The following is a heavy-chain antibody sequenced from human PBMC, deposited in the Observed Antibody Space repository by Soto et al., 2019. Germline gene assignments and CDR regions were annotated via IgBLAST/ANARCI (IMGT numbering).Heavy chain of an antibody. Sequence: QVQLVQSGAEVKKPGSSVKVSCKASGGTCSSYTISWVRQAPGQGLEWMGRIIPILGIENYAQKFKGKVMITADKSKRPAYMELSSLRSEDTAVYYCARPKADFEGEHAFDIWGQGTMVTVSS. V-gene: IGHV1-69*02. J-gene: IGHJ3*02. CDR1: GGTCSSYT. D-gene: IGHD2-21*01. CDR3: ARPKADFEGEHAFDI. CDR2: IIPILGIE.